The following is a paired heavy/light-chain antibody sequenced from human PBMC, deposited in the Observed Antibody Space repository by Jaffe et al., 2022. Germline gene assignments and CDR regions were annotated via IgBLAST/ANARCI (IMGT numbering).Light chain of an antibody. Sequence: DIQMTQSPSTLSAFVGDRVTITCRASQSISKWLAWYQQKPGKAPKLLVYKASDLESGVPSRFSGSGSGTDFTLTISSLQPDDFATYYCQQYNTYPRTFGQGTKVEIK. CDR2: KAS. J-gene: IGKJ1*01. CDR1: QSISKW. V-gene: IGKV1-5*03. CDR3: QQYNTYPRT.
Heavy chain of an antibody. D-gene: IGHD2-15*01. Sequence: EVQLVESGGGLVQPGRSLRLSCTTSGFNFTDNGLSWFRQAPGKGLEWVGFIRRKVYGGTTEYATSVKGRFTVSRDDSTRIAYLQMNSLKTEDTAVYYCARDGVRSCRGGTCYSVGDYWGQGTLVTVSS. CDR2: IRRKVYGGTT. V-gene: IGHV3-49*03. CDR1: GFNFTDNG. J-gene: IGHJ4*02. CDR3: ARDGVRSCRGGTCYSVGDY.